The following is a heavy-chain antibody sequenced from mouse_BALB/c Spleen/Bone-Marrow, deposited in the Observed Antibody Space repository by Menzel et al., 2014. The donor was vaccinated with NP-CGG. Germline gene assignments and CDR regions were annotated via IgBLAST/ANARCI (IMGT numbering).Heavy chain of an antibody. CDR3: AREGRGSYGSSGYAMDY. D-gene: IGHD1-1*01. Sequence: QVQLKDSGPGLVAPSQRLSIPCTVSEFSLSSYGVHWVRQPPGKGLEWLGVIWAGGSINYNSALMSRLSISKDNSKSXVFLKMKSLQNDDTAMYYCAREGRGSYGSSGYAMDYWGQGTSVTVSS. CDR1: EFSLSSYG. J-gene: IGHJ4*01. CDR2: IWAGGSI. V-gene: IGHV2-9*02.